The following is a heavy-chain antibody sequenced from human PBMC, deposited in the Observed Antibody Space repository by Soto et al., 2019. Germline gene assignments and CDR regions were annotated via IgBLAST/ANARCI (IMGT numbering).Heavy chain of an antibody. CDR1: GGSISSSSYY. J-gene: IGHJ6*02. CDR3: ASGADSSGYYLINYYYYGMDV. D-gene: IGHD3-22*01. Sequence: SETLSLTCTVFGGSISSSSYYWGWIRQPPGKGLEWIGSIYYSGSTYYNPSLKSRVTISVDTSKNQFSLKLSSVTAADTAVYYCASGADSSGYYLINYYYYGMDVWGQRTTVTVSS. V-gene: IGHV4-39*01. CDR2: IYYSGST.